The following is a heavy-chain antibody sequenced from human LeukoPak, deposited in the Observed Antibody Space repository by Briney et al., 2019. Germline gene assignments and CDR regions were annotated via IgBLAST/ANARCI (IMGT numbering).Heavy chain of an antibody. J-gene: IGHJ4*02. CDR1: GYTYTTYW. D-gene: IGHD1-26*01. Sequence: GESLKISCKGSGYTYTTYWIGWVRQMPGKGLEWMGIIYPGDSDTRYDPSFQGQVTISVDKSITTAYLQWSSLKASDTAMYYCARPGIMGTTGYFDSWGQGTLVTVSS. CDR2: IYPGDSDT. V-gene: IGHV5-51*01. CDR3: ARPGIMGTTGYFDS.